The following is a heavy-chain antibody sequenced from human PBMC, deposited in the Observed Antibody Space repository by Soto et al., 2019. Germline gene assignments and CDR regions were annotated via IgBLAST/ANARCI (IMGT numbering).Heavy chain of an antibody. CDR2: IIPILGIA. D-gene: IGHD2-8*01. CDR1: GGTFSSYT. J-gene: IGHJ6*03. Sequence: SVKVSCKASGGTFSSYTISWVRQAPGQGLEWMGRIIPILGIANYAQKFQGRVTITADKSTSTAYMELSSLRSEDTAVYYCAGHVGIASTNGVGPAYYYYYTDVWGKGIPVTVP. V-gene: IGHV1-69*02. CDR3: AGHVGIASTNGVGPAYYYYYTDV.